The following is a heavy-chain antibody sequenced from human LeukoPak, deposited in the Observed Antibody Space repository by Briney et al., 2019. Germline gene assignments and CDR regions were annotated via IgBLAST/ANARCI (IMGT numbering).Heavy chain of an antibody. J-gene: IGHJ5*02. Sequence: PGGSLRLSCAASGFTFSSYSMNWVRQAPGKGLEWVSYISSSSSTIYYADSVKGRFTISRDNAKNSLYLQMDSLRAEDTAVYYCARSYLGGYDFWSGYYTDWFDPWGQGTLVTVSS. CDR3: ARSYLGGYDFWSGYYTDWFDP. CDR1: GFTFSSYS. CDR2: ISSSSSTI. D-gene: IGHD3-3*01. V-gene: IGHV3-48*01.